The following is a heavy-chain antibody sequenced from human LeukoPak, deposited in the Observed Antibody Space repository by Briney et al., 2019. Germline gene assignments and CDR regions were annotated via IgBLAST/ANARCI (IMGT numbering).Heavy chain of an antibody. V-gene: IGHV3-15*01. CDR1: GFTLTHAW. CDR2: IKSEADGGTV. Sequence: PGGSLRLSCAASGFTLTHAWMTWVRQTPGKGLEWVGRIKSEADGGTVDYAAPVKGRFTLSRDDSKNTLYLQMNSLKTEDTAVYYCTTVGERHDIVVVPAAMETVIWGQGTLVTVSS. D-gene: IGHD2-2*01. J-gene: IGHJ4*02. CDR3: TTVGERHDIVVVPAAMETVI.